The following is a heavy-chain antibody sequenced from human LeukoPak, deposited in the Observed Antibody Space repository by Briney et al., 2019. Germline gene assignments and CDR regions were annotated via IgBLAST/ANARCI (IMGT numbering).Heavy chain of an antibody. Sequence: PGGSLRLSCAVSGFTFSNYAMNWVRQTPGKGLEWVSYISSSSSIMYYADSVKGRFTISRDNAKNSLYLQMNSLRAEDTAVYYCASAMVRGVIQLNYWGQGTLVTVSS. CDR3: ASAMVRGVIQLNY. D-gene: IGHD3-10*01. CDR1: GFTFSNYA. V-gene: IGHV3-48*01. J-gene: IGHJ4*02. CDR2: ISSSSSIM.